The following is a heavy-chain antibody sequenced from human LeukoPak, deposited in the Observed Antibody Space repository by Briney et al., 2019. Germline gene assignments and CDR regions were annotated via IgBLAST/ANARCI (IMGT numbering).Heavy chain of an antibody. CDR1: GFTISRNY. J-gene: IGHJ4*02. CDR2: IYSGGTT. Sequence: GGSLRLSCAASGFTISRNYMNWVRQAPGKGLEWVAVIYSGGTTYYAGSVKGRFTISRDNSKNTLYLQMDSLRVEDTAVYYCARSWDARLNFDYWGQGTLVTVSS. CDR3: ARSWDARLNFDY. V-gene: IGHV3-66*02. D-gene: IGHD1-26*01.